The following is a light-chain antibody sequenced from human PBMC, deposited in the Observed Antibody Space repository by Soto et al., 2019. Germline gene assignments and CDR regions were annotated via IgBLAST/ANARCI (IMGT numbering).Light chain of an antibody. CDR2: GAF. CDR1: QSVSYN. V-gene: IGKV3-15*01. Sequence: EIVMTQSPATLSVSPGETATLSCRASQSVSYNLAWYQQKPGQGPRLLIYGAFTRATGIPARFSGSGSGTEFTLPIISLQSEDFAVYYCQQYKNWPPLTFGGGTKVEIK. J-gene: IGKJ4*01. CDR3: QQYKNWPPLT.